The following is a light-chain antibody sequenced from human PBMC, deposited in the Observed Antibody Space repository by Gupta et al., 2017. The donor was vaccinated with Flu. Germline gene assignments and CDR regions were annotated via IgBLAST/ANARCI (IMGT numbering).Light chain of an antibody. CDR3: QQSDSTPWT. V-gene: IGKV1-39*01. CDR2: AAS. CDR1: QSITTY. Sequence: DIQMTQSPSSLSASVGDRVTITCRASQSITTYLNWYQHKPGKAPQLLVYAASSLQSGVTSRFSGSGSGTDFTLTISRRQPEDFATYFCQQSDSTPWTFGQGTKVEI. J-gene: IGKJ1*01.